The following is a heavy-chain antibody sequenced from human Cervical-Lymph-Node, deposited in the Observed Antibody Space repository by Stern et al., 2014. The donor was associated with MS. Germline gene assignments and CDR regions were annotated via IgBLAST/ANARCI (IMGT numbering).Heavy chain of an antibody. J-gene: IGHJ4*02. V-gene: IGHV5-51*01. Sequence: EVQLVESGPEVKKPGESLKISCKSSGYRFISYWIGWVRQMPGKGLEWMGILYPGDSTARYSPSFQGHVTSAVDKSSNAAYLQWSSLKASDTAMYYCARRSYGDTWGQGTLVTVSS. CDR3: ARRSYGDT. CDR1: GYRFISYW. D-gene: IGHD2-21*01. CDR2: LYPGDSTA.